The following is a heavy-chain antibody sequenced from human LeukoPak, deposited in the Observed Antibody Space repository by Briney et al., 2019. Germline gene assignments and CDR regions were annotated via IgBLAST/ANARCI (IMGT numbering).Heavy chain of an antibody. D-gene: IGHD5-18*01. V-gene: IGHV3-30*02. CDR2: IRYDGSNK. CDR1: GFTFSSYA. CDR3: AKADSYGTSDAFDI. Sequence: TGGSLRLSCAASGFTFSSYAMSWVRQAPGKGLEWVAFIRYDGSNKYYADSVKGRFTISRDNSKNTLYLQMNSLRAEDTAVYYCAKADSYGTSDAFDIWGQGTMVTVSS. J-gene: IGHJ3*02.